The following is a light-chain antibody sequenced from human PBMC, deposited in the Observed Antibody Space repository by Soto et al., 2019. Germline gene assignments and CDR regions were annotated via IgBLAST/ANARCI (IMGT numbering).Light chain of an antibody. CDR1: QSISSW. J-gene: IGKJ5*01. CDR3: QQYNSYSIT. Sequence: DNQIPHSPSTPSPPVGDRLTTTFRASQSISSWLAWYQQKPGKAPKLLIYDASSLESGVPSRFSGSGSGTEFTLTISSLQPDDFATYYCQQYNSYSITFGQGTRLEIK. CDR2: DAS. V-gene: IGKV1-5*01.